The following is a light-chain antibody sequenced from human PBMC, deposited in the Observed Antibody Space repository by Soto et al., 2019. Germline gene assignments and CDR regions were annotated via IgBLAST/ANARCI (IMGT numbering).Light chain of an antibody. CDR2: LGS. CDR3: MQALQTPYT. CDR1: QRLLHSNGNIF. V-gene: IGKV2-28*01. Sequence: EIVMTQSPPSLTVTPGEPASISCTSSQRLLHSNGNIFLDWYLQKPGQSPQLLIYLGSNRDYGVSDRVSGSETGTYFTLKISRVEAEDVGVYYCMQALQTPYTFGQGTKLEIK. J-gene: IGKJ2*01.